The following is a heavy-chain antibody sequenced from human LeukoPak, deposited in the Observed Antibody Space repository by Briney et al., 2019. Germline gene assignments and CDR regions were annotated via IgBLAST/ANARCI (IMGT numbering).Heavy chain of an antibody. CDR1: GGSMSGHW. J-gene: IGHJ6*03. Sequence: SETLSLTCTVSGGSMSGHWWSWVRQSPGKGLEWIAHIYHTCLTYFNPSLQSRVTISVDTSKKQFSLTLSSVTAADAAVYFCAKYMTVSTSRHYMDVWGKGTTVAVSS. CDR2: IYHTCLT. CDR3: AKYMTVSTSRHYMDV. D-gene: IGHD2-2*01. V-gene: IGHV4-59*11.